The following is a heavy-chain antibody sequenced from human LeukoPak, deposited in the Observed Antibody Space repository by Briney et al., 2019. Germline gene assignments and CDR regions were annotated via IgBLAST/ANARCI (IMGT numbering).Heavy chain of an antibody. J-gene: IGHJ4*02. CDR2: ISYDGSNK. Sequence: GGSLRLSCAASGFTFSNAWMSWVRQAPGKGLEWVAVISYDGSNKYYADSLQGRFTISRDNSKNTVYVQMNSLREEDTAVYYCARVGRGYSFKIYYFDYWGQGTLVTVSS. CDR3: ARVGRGYSFKIYYFDY. CDR1: GFTFSNAW. V-gene: IGHV3-30*03. D-gene: IGHD5-18*01.